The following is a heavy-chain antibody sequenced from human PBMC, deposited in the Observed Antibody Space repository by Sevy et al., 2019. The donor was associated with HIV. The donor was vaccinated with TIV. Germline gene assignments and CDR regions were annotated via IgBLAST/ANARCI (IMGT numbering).Heavy chain of an antibody. J-gene: IGHJ4*02. D-gene: IGHD3-22*01. CDR2: ISYDGSNK. CDR1: GFTFSSYA. Sequence: GGSLRLSCAASGFTFSSYAMHWVRQAPGKGLEWVAVISYDGSNKYYADSVKGRLTISRDNSKNTLYLQMNSLRAEDTAVYYCARDQYYDSSGSPYFDYWGQGTLVTVSS. V-gene: IGHV3-30-3*01. CDR3: ARDQYYDSSGSPYFDY.